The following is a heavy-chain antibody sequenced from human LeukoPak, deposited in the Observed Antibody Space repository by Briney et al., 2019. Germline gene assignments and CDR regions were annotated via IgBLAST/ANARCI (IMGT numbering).Heavy chain of an antibody. J-gene: IGHJ5*02. CDR1: GGSFSGYY. CDR3: ARVSGDIVVVPAAFDP. CDR2: INHSGST. Sequence: SETLSLTCAVYGGSFSGYYWSWIRQPPGKGLEWIGEINHSGSTNYNPSLKSRVTISVDTSKNQFSLKLSSVTAADTSVYYCARVSGDIVVVPAAFDPWGQGTLVTVSS. D-gene: IGHD2-2*01. V-gene: IGHV4-34*01.